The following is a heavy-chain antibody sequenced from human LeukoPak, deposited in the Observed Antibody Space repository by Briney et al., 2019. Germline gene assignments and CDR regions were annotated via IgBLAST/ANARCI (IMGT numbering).Heavy chain of an antibody. Sequence: PSETLSLTCAVYGGSFSGYYWSWIRQPPGKGLEWIGEINHSGSTNYNPSLKSRVTISVDTSKNQFSLKLSSVTAADTAVYYCARDPSALEMATIGGDWFDPWGQGTLVTVSS. V-gene: IGHV4-34*01. D-gene: IGHD5-24*01. CDR2: INHSGST. CDR3: ARDPSALEMATIGGDWFDP. CDR1: GGSFSGYY. J-gene: IGHJ5*02.